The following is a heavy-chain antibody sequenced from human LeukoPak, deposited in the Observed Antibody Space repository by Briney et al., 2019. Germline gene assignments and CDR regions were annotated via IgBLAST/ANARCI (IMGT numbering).Heavy chain of an antibody. Sequence: PSQTLSLTCTVAGGSIGSGDYYWSWIRQPPGKGLEWTGYIYYSGSTYYNPSPKSRVSISVDTSKNQFSLKLSSVTAADTAVYYCARGLNYDFDASDIWGQGTMVTVSS. V-gene: IGHV4-30-4*08. D-gene: IGHD3-3*01. CDR3: ARGLNYDFDASDI. J-gene: IGHJ3*02. CDR2: IYYSGST. CDR1: GGSIGSGDYY.